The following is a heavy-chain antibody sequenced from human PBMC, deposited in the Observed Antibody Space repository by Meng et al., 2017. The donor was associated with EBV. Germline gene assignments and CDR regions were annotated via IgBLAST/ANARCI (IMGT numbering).Heavy chain of an antibody. CDR1: GESFSGYY. J-gene: IGHJ4*02. CDR3: AEGRGTFDY. CDR2: VNHAGRT. V-gene: IGHV4-34*01. Sequence: QVPLQPVGAGLLKPSETLPLTCGLSGESFSGYYCSWVRQSPGKGLEWIGEVNHAGRTNFNPSLKSRVSISLDTSKNQFSLKLNSVTVADTAVYYCAEGRGTFDYWGRGTLVTVFS.